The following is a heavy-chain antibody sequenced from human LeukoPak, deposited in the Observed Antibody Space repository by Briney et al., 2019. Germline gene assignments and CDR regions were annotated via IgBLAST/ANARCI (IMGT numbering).Heavy chain of an antibody. V-gene: IGHV3-7*01. D-gene: IGHD3-10*01. CDR1: RFTFITYW. Sequence: PGGSLRLSCAASRFTFITYWMSWVRQAPGKGLEWVANINQDGTEKYYVDSVKGRFTISRDNAKNSLYLQMNSLRVEDTAVYYCAKVAKYYYGSETYYFFEHWGQGTPVTASS. CDR2: INQDGTEK. CDR3: AKVAKYYYGSETYYFFEH. J-gene: IGHJ4*02.